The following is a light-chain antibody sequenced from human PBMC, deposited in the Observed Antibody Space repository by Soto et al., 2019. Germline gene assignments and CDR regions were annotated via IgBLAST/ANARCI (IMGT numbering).Light chain of an antibody. CDR1: QSVSSY. J-gene: IGKJ1*01. Sequence: EIVLTQSAATLSLSPGERATLSCRASQSVSSYLAWYQQKPGQAPRLLIYGASSRATGIPDRFSGSGSGTDFTLTISRLEPEDLAVYYCQQYNTSPRTFGQGTKVEIK. CDR3: QQYNTSPRT. CDR2: GAS. V-gene: IGKV3-20*01.